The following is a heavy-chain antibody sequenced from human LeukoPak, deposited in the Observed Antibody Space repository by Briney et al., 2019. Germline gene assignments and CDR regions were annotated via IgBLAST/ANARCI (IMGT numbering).Heavy chain of an antibody. D-gene: IGHD3-10*01. CDR3: AKRSWVEGYGSGSPIDY. CDR1: GFTFSSYA. J-gene: IGHJ4*02. Sequence: GGSLRLSCAASGFTFSSYAMSWVRQAPGKGLDWVSAISRSGGSTYYADSVKGRFTISRDNSKNTLYLQMNSLRGEDTAVYYCAKRSWVEGYGSGSPIDYWGQGTLVTVSS. CDR2: ISRSGGST. V-gene: IGHV3-23*01.